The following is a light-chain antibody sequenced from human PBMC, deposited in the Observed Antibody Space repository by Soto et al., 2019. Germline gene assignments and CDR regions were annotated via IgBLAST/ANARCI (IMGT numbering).Light chain of an antibody. CDR3: QQANSFPRT. CDR2: AAS. V-gene: IGKV1D-12*01. Sequence: DIQMTQSPSSVSASVGDRGTITCRASQGISNWLAWYQQKPGEAPKLLIYAASSLQCGVPTRFSGSGSGTDFTLTISSLQPEDFETYYCQQANSFPRTFGQGTRLEIK. J-gene: IGKJ5*01. CDR1: QGISNW.